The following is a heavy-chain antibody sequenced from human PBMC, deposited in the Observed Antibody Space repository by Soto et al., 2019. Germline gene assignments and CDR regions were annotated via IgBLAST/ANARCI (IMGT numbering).Heavy chain of an antibody. CDR1: GYTLTELS. J-gene: IGHJ4*02. CDR3: ATVTQTYYYASSGYSLFDY. CDR2: FDPEDGET. V-gene: IGHV1-24*01. Sequence: ASVKVSCKVSGYTLTELSMHWVRQAPGKGLEWMGGFDPEDGETIYAQKFQGRVTMTEDTSTDTAYMELSSLRSEDTAVYYCATVTQTYYYASSGYSLFDYWGQGTLVTVSS. D-gene: IGHD3-22*01.